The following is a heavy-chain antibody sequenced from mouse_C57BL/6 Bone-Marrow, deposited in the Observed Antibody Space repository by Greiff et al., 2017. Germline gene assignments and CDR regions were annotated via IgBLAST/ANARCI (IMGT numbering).Heavy chain of an antibody. V-gene: IGHV1-59*01. J-gene: IGHJ2*01. CDR2: IDPSDSYT. Sequence: QVQLQQPGAELVRPGTSVKLSCKASGYTFTSYWMHWVKQRPGQGLEWIGVIDPSDSYTNYNQKFKGKATLTVDTSSSTAYMQRSGLTSEDSAVYYCGNFDYWGQGTTLTVSS. CDR3: GNFDY. CDR1: GYTFTSYW.